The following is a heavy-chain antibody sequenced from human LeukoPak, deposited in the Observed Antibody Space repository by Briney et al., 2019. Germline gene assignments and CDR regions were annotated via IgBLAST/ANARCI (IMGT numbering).Heavy chain of an antibody. J-gene: IGHJ4*02. Sequence: GGSLRLSCEASGFTFSSYGMHWVRQAPGKGLEWVAVIWYDGSNKYYADSVKGRFTISRDNSKNTLYLQMNSLRAEDTAVYYCARDPGYSSSWYVSYFDYWGQGTLVTVSS. CDR3: ARDPGYSSSWYVSYFDY. CDR2: IWYDGSNK. D-gene: IGHD6-13*01. CDR1: GFTFSSYG. V-gene: IGHV3-33*01.